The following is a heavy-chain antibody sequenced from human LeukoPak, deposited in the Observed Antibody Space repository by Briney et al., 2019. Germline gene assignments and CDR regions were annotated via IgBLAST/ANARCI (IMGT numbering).Heavy chain of an antibody. CDR1: GYTFSSYA. CDR3: ARDATMVPLYYYYYMDV. CDR2: ISGSGGST. Sequence: GGSLRLSCAASGYTFSSYAMGWVRQAPEKGLEWVSAISGSGGSTYYADSVKGRFTISRDNAKNSLYLQMNSLRAEDTAVYYCARDATMVPLYYYYYMDVWGKGTTVTVSS. D-gene: IGHD3-10*01. V-gene: IGHV3-23*01. J-gene: IGHJ6*03.